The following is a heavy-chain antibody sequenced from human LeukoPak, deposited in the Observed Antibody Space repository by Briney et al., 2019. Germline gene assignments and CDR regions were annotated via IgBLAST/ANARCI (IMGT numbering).Heavy chain of an antibody. V-gene: IGHV3-48*03. CDR3: ARDRDPGYNDSSGYRRVNAFDI. CDR2: ITPSGSTK. Sequence: GGSLRLSCAASGFTFSNYEVNWVRQAPGKGLEWVSCITPSGSTKYYADSVKGRFTISRDNAKNSLYLNMDSLRAEDTAVYYCARDRDPGYNDSSGYRRVNAFDIWGQGTMVTVSS. CDR1: GFTFSNYE. D-gene: IGHD3-22*01. J-gene: IGHJ3*02.